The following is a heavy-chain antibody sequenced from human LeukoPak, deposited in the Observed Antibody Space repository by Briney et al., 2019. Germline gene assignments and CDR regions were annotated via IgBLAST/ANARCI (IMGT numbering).Heavy chain of an antibody. CDR2: ISNRGSP. Sequence: SETLSLTCLVSGFSISSDDCWGWIRQPPGKGLEWIGSISNRGSPYYNPSLKSRVTMSVDTPNNHFSLRLSSVTAADAAVYYCVRDGGFYYTASPNSWFDPWGQGTLVTVSS. CDR1: GFSISSDDC. D-gene: IGHD2-15*01. V-gene: IGHV4-38-2*02. CDR3: VRDGGFYYTASPNSWFDP. J-gene: IGHJ5*02.